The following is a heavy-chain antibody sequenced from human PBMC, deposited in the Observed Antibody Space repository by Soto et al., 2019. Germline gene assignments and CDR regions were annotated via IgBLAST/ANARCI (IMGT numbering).Heavy chain of an antibody. CDR1: GGSISSGDYY. V-gene: IGHV4-30-4*01. J-gene: IGHJ5*02. D-gene: IGHD3-16*02. CDR3: AGLHSMRLSGLDP. Sequence: QVQLQESGPGLVKPSQTLSLTCTVSGGSISSGDYYWSWIRQPPGKGLEWIGYIYYSGSTYYNPSLKRRATIAVDTSENQFSLKLSSVTAADTAVYYWAGLHSMRLSGLDPWGQGTLVSVSS. CDR2: IYYSGST.